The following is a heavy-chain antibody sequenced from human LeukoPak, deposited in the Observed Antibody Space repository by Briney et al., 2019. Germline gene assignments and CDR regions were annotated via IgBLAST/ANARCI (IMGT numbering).Heavy chain of an antibody. CDR1: GVSFSYYG. J-gene: IGHJ4*02. CDR2: ISYDGSDK. D-gene: IGHD1-26*01. CDR3: AKDMRPYSVDRSFLFVQ. V-gene: IGHV3-30*18. Sequence: GGTLRLSCAASGVSFSYYGIHWVRQAPGKGLEWVALISYDGSDKYFADSVKGRFSISRDNSQNTLYLKMNRLRAEATAIYYCAKDMRPYSVDRSFLFVQWGQGTLVIVSS.